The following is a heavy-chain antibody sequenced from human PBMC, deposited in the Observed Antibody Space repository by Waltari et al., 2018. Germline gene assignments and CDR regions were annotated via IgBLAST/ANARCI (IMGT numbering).Heavy chain of an antibody. Sequence: EVQLVESGGGLVKPGGSLRVSCAASGFTFSDTWMSWVRQAPGKGLEWVGRIKNKVEGGTTDYAAPVKGRFSISRDDSKNTSYLQMNSLKIEDTAVYYCTTDGDAAYCGGDCYRFLDAFDIWGQGTMVTVSS. CDR2: IKNKVEGGTT. CDR3: TTDGDAAYCGGDCYRFLDAFDI. V-gene: IGHV3-15*01. CDR1: GFTFSDTW. D-gene: IGHD2-21*02. J-gene: IGHJ3*02.